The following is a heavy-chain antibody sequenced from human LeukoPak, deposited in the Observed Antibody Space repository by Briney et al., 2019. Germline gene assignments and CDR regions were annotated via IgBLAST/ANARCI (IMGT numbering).Heavy chain of an antibody. CDR3: ARILSSAWGELGY. CDR1: GFTFSSYG. J-gene: IGHJ4*02. D-gene: IGHD6-19*01. Sequence: GGSLRLSCAASGFTFSSYGMHWVRQAPGKGLKWVAFIRSDGSNKYYADSVRGRFTISRDNSKNTLYLQMNSLRAEDTAVYYCARILSSAWGELGYWGQGTLVTVSS. V-gene: IGHV3-30*02. CDR2: IRSDGSNK.